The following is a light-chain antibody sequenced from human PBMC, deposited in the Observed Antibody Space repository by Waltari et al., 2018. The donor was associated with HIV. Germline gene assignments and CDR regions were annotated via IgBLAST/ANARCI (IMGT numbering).Light chain of an antibody. CDR1: ALPKRY. J-gene: IGLJ3*02. CDR2: EDS. CDR3: YSRDSSGNSWV. V-gene: IGLV3-10*01. Sequence: SYELTQPPPVSVSPGQTARINCSGDALPKRYAYRYQQNSGQAPVLVIYEDSKRPSGIPERFSGSSSGTMATLTISGAQVEDEADYYCYSRDSSGNSWVFGGGTKLTVL.